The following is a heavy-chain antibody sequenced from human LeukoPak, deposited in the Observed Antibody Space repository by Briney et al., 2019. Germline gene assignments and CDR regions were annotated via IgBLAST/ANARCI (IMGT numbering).Heavy chain of an antibody. V-gene: IGHV1-46*03. Sequence: GASVKVSCKASGYTFTSYYMHWVRQAPGQGLEWMGIISPSGCSTSYTQKFQGRVTMTRDTYTSTVYMELSSLRSEDTAVYYCARGSGAQGRRWDYWGQGTLVTVSS. J-gene: IGHJ4*02. CDR1: GYTFTSYY. CDR3: ARGSGAQGRRWDY. D-gene: IGHD1-26*01. CDR2: ISPSGCST.